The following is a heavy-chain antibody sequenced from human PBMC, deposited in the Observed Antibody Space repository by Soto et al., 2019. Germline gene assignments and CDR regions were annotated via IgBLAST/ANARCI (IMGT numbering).Heavy chain of an antibody. J-gene: IGHJ4*02. CDR2: IYSGGST. D-gene: IGHD6-13*01. CDR3: ARGKYSSSWSFDY. Sequence: WGSLRLSCAASGFTVISNYISFVRQAPWKWLEWVSVIYSGGSTYYADSVKGRFTISRDNSKNTLYLQMNSLRAEDTAVYYCARGKYSSSWSFDYWGQGTLVTVSS. V-gene: IGHV3-53*01. CDR1: GFTVISNY.